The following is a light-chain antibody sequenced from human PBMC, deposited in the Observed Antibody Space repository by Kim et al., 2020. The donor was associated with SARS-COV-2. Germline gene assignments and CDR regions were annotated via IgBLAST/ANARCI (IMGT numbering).Light chain of an antibody. CDR2: GAS. Sequence: EIVLTQSPGTLSLSPGERATLSCRASQSVSSSYLAWYQQKPGQAPRLLIYGASSRATGIPDRFSGSGSGTDFTLTISRLEPEDFAVYYCQQYGSSSFTFGGGTKLEI. J-gene: IGKJ4*01. V-gene: IGKV3-20*01. CDR3: QQYGSSSFT. CDR1: QSVSSSY.